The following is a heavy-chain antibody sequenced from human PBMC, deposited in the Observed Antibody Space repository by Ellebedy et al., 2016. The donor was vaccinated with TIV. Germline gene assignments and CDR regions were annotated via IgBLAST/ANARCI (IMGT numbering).Heavy chain of an antibody. J-gene: IGHJ6*02. Sequence: ASVKVSCKASGYSFTSYAINWVRQAPGQGLEWMGWISAYNGNTNYAQKFQGRVTMTTDTPTSTAYMELRSLRSDDTAVYYCARDGSNYDYYYYYGMDVWGQGTTVTVSS. CDR1: GYSFTSYA. CDR2: ISAYNGNT. V-gene: IGHV1-18*01. D-gene: IGHD4-11*01. CDR3: ARDGSNYDYYYYYGMDV.